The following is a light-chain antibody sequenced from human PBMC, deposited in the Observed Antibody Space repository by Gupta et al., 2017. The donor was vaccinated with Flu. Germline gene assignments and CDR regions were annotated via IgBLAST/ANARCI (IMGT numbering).Light chain of an antibody. Sequence: ITISFTGTSSDVGNYNLVSCYQQHPDNAHNLMIYDVTQRPAWVAHRFSGSKSGNTASLTISGRQEEDEAIYFGCSYAGASDLVFGRGTKVTVL. J-gene: IGLJ2*01. CDR3: CSYAGASDLV. V-gene: IGLV2-23*02. CDR2: DVT. CDR1: SSDVGNYNL.